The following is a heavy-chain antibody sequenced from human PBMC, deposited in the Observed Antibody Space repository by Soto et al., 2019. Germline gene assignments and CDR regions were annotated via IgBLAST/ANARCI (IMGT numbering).Heavy chain of an antibody. V-gene: IGHV4-59*08. J-gene: IGHJ5*02. CDR1: GGSISGYY. CDR2: VYFSGSTNKYNPT. Sequence: QVQLQESGPGLVKPSETLSLTCTVSGGSISGYYWSWIRQPPGKGLGWIGYVYFSGSTNKYNPTNYKPSVNSRVTISVDTSNKQFSLKLSYVTAADTALYYCARHRGYSSSWGWFDPWGQGTLVTVSS. D-gene: IGHD6-19*01. CDR3: ARHRGYSSSWGWFDP.